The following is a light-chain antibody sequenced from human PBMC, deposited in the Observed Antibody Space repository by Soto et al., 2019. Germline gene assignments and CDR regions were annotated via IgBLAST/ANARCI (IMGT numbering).Light chain of an antibody. J-gene: IGLJ1*01. Sequence: QSVLTQPPSASGSPGQSVAISCTGTSSDVGGYNYVSWYQQHPGKAPKLMIYEVSKRPSGVPDRFSGSKSGNTASLTVSGLQAEDEADYYCSSDAVSSYVFGTGTKVTVL. V-gene: IGLV2-8*01. CDR3: SSDAVSSYV. CDR2: EVS. CDR1: SSDVGGYNY.